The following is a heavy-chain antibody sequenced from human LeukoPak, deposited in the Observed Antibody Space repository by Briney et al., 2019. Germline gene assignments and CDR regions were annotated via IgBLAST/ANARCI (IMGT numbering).Heavy chain of an antibody. J-gene: IGHJ4*02. V-gene: IGHV3-23*01. CDR1: GFTFSSYA. D-gene: IGHD6-19*01. Sequence: GGSLRLSCAASGFTFSSYAMSWVRQAPGKGLEWVSAISGSGGSTYYAGSVKGRFTISRDNSKNTLYLQMNSLRAEDTAVYYCARAWGAVAVTLYFDYWGQGTLVTVSS. CDR2: ISGSGGST. CDR3: ARAWGAVAVTLYFDY.